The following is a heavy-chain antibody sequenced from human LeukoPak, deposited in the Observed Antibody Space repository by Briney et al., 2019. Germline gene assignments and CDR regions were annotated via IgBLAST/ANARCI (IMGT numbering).Heavy chain of an antibody. CDR2: ISGSGDSK. CDR3: ARRAYSDYFFDS. CDR1: GLTFSDYY. D-gene: IGHD4-11*01. J-gene: IGHJ4*02. V-gene: IGHV3-11*01. Sequence: GGSLRLSCAAFGLTFSDYYMSWIRQAPGKGLEWLSYISGSGDSKFYADSVKGRFTISRDNAKNSLYLQINSLRAEDTTIYYCARRAYSDYFFDSWGQGTLVTVSS.